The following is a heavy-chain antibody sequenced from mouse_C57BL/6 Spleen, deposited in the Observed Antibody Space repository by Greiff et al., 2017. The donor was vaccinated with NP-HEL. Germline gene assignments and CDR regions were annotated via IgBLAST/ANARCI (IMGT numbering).Heavy chain of an antibody. V-gene: IGHV1-59*01. J-gene: IGHJ2*01. CDR1: GYTFTSYW. Sequence: QVHVKQSGAELVRPGTSVKLSCKASGYTFTSYWMHWVKQRPGQGLEWIGVIDPSDSYTNYNQKFKGKATLTVDTSSSTAYMQLSSLTSEDSAVYYCAKEGGAYFDYWGQGTTLTVSS. CDR3: AKEGGAYFDY. CDR2: IDPSDSYT.